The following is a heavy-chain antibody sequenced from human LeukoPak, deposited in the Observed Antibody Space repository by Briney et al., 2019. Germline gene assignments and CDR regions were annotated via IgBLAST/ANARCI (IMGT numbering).Heavy chain of an antibody. CDR2: ISSSGSYI. J-gene: IGHJ3*02. Sequence: GGSLRLSCAASGFAFSSYSMNWVRQAPGKGLEWVSSISSSGSYIHYADSLKGRFTISRDNAKNSLYLQMTRLRAEDTAVYYCATPLYRGYAFEIWGQGTMVTVSS. CDR1: GFAFSSYS. D-gene: IGHD2/OR15-2a*01. V-gene: IGHV3-21*01. CDR3: ATPLYRGYAFEI.